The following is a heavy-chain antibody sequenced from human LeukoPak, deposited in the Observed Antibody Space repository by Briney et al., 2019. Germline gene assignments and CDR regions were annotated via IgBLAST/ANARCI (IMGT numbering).Heavy chain of an antibody. CDR2: IYTSGST. V-gene: IGHV4-61*02. Sequence: PSETLSLTCTVSGGSISSGSYYWSWIRQPAGKGLEWIGRIYTSGSTNYNPSLKSRVTISVDTSKNQFSLKLSSVTAADTAVYYCAREFSWSGFFDYWGQGTLVTVS. D-gene: IGHD3-3*01. CDR3: AREFSWSGFFDY. J-gene: IGHJ4*02. CDR1: GGSISSGSYY.